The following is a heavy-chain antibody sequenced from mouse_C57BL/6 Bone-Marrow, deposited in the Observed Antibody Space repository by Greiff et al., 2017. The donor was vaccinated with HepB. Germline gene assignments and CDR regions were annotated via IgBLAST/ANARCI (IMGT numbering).Heavy chain of an antibody. D-gene: IGHD1-1*01. CDR1: GYTFTSYW. CDR2: IHPNSGST. J-gene: IGHJ2*01. CDR3: ARERLSYYYGSSLDY. V-gene: IGHV1-64*01. Sequence: QVQLQQPGAELVKPGASVKLSCKASGYTFTSYWMHWVKQRPGQGLEWIGMIHPNSGSTNYNEKFKSKATLTVDKSSSTAYMQLSSLTSEDSAVYYCARERLSYYYGSSLDYWGQGTTLTVSS.